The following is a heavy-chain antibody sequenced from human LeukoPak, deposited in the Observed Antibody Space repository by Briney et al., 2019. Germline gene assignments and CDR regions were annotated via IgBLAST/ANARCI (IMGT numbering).Heavy chain of an antibody. D-gene: IGHD6-19*01. CDR1: GFTLSSDS. J-gene: IGHJ3*02. CDR3: ARPRGSSGWYGDGFDI. V-gene: IGHV3-21*01. CDR2: ISSSSIYI. Sequence: GGSLLLSCAASGFTLSSDSMNWVRQAPGKGLEWVSSISSSSIYIYYADSVKGRFTISRDNARNSLYLQMNSLRAEDTAVYYCARPRGSSGWYGDGFDIWGQGTMVTVSS.